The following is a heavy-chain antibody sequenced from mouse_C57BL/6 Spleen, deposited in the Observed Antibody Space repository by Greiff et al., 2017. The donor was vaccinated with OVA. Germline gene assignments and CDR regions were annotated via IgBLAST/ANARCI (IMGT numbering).Heavy chain of an antibody. CDR3: AGTFFAY. CDR1: GYTFTSYW. V-gene: IGHV1-50*01. J-gene: IGHJ3*01. D-gene: IGHD3-3*01. CDR2: IDPSDSYT. Sequence: VQLQQSGAELVKPGASVKLSCKASGYTFTSYWMQWVKQRPGQGLEWIGEIDPSDSYTNYNQKFKGKATLTVDTSSSTAYMQLSSLTSEDSAVYYCAGTFFAYWGQGTLVTVSA.